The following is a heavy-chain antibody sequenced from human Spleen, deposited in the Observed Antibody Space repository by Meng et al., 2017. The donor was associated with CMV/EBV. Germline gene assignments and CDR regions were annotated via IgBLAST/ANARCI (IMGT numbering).Heavy chain of an antibody. CDR3: ARANRGSGYFDY. Sequence: SETLSLTCTVSGGSISSYYWSWIRQPPGKGLEWIGYIYYSGSTNYNPSLKSRVTISVDTSKNQFSLKLSSVTAADTAVYYCARANRGSGYFDYWGQGTLVTVSS. D-gene: IGHD6-25*01. V-gene: IGHV4-59*01. CDR2: IYYSGST. J-gene: IGHJ4*02. CDR1: GGSISSYY.